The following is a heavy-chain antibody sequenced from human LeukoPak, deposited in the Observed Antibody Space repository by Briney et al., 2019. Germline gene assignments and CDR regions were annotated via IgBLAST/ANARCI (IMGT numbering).Heavy chain of an antibody. Sequence: PGGSLRLSCAASGFTFSIYAMHWVRQAPGKGLERVAVISYDETNKYYADSVKGRFTISRDNSKNTLYLQMNSLRAEDTAVYYCARDTVVGYYDSSGQYYFDYWGQGTLVTVSS. CDR2: ISYDETNK. V-gene: IGHV3-30*01. J-gene: IGHJ4*02. CDR1: GFTFSIYA. CDR3: ARDTVVGYYDSSGQYYFDY. D-gene: IGHD3-22*01.